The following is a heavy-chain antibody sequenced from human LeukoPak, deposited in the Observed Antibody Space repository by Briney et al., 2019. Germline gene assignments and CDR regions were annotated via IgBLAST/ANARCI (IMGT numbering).Heavy chain of an antibody. V-gene: IGHV1-69*06. J-gene: IGHJ4*02. D-gene: IGHD5-24*01. CDR1: GDTXSSYA. Sequence: SVKVSCKASGDTXSSYAISWVRQAPGQGLEWMGGTIPIFGSPNYAQRFQGRVTITADKSTSTAYMELSSLTYEDTAVYYCARDVPVEMTVSGYFDFWGQGTLVTVSS. CDR3: ARDVPVEMTVSGYFDF. CDR2: TIPIFGSP.